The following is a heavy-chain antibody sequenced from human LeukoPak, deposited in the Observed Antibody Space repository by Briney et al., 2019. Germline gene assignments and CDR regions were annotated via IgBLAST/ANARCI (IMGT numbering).Heavy chain of an antibody. CDR1: GGSISSGGYY. CDR3: ASSAQGVAVFGC. J-gene: IGHJ4*02. D-gene: IGHD3-3*01. Sequence: SQTLSLTCTVSGGSISSGGYYWSWIRQHPGKGLEWIGYIYYSGSTYYNPSLKSRVTISVDTSKNQFSLKLSSVTAADTAVYYCASSAQGVAVFGCWGQGTLVTVSS. CDR2: IYYSGST. V-gene: IGHV4-31*03.